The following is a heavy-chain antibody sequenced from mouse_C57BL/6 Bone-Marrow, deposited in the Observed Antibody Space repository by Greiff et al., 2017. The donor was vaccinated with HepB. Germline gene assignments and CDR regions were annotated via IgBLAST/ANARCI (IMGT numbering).Heavy chain of an antibody. V-gene: IGHV1-59*01. Sequence: QVQLKQPGAELVRPGTSVKLSCKASGYTFTSYWMHWVKQRPGQGLEWIGVIDPSDSYTNYNQKFKGKATLTVDTSSSTAYMQLSSLTSEDSAVYYCAREDYYYGSPFDYWGQGTTLTVSS. CDR1: GYTFTSYW. J-gene: IGHJ2*01. CDR3: AREDYYYGSPFDY. D-gene: IGHD1-1*01. CDR2: IDPSDSYT.